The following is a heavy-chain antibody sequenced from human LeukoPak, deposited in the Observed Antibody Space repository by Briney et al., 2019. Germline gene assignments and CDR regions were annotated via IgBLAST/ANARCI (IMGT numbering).Heavy chain of an antibody. D-gene: IGHD5-18*01. V-gene: IGHV1-69*05. CDR1: GGTFSSYA. J-gene: IGHJ4*02. Sequence: SVKVSCKASGGTFSSYAISWVRQAPGQGLEWMGRIIPIFGTANYAQKFQGRVTITTDESTSTAYMELSSLRSEDTAVYYCARFTYSYGPRGGFDYWGQGTLVTVTS. CDR3: ARFTYSYGPRGGFDY. CDR2: IIPIFGTA.